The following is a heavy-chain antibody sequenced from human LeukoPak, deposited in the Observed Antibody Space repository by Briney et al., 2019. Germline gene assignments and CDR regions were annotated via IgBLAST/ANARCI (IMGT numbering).Heavy chain of an antibody. Sequence: ASVKVSCKASGYTFTSYDITWVRQAPGQGREWMGWITPYNGNTNYAQKLQGRVTMTTDTSTSTAYMELRSLRSDDTAVYYCARDSDYSGYDWFVYWGQGTLVTVSS. V-gene: IGHV1-18*01. CDR3: ARDSDYSGYDWFVY. J-gene: IGHJ4*02. CDR2: ITPYNGNT. CDR1: GYTFTSYD. D-gene: IGHD5-12*01.